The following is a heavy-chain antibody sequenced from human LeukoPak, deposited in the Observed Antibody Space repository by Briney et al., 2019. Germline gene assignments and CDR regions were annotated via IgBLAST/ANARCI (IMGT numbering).Heavy chain of an antibody. Sequence: SETLSLTCTVSGGSISSYYWSWIRQPPGKGLEWIGYIYYSGSTYYNPSLKSRVTISVDTSKNQFSLKLSSVTAADTAVYYCARGAYIAAAQYGYWGQGTLVTVSS. D-gene: IGHD6-13*01. V-gene: IGHV4-59*01. J-gene: IGHJ4*02. CDR3: ARGAYIAAAQYGY. CDR1: GGSISSYY. CDR2: IYYSGST.